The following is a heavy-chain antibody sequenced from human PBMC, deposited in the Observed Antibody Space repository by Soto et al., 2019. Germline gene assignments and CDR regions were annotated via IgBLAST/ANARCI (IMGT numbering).Heavy chain of an antibody. CDR1: GFSVSSKY. Sequence: GGSLRLSCAASGFSVSSKYMIWVRQVPGKGLEWVSAIYGPGYTYYPESARGRFTISRDTSKNTVSLQMSGLRAEDTAVYYCAASVTTAGAYDVWGLGTKVTISS. CDR3: AASVTTAGAYDV. D-gene: IGHD4-17*01. CDR2: IYGPGYT. J-gene: IGHJ3*01. V-gene: IGHV3-53*01.